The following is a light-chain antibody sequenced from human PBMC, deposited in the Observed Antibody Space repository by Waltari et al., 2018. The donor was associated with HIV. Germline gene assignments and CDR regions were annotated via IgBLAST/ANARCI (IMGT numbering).Light chain of an antibody. J-gene: IGLJ3*02. Sequence: QSALTQPASVSGSLGQSITISCTGTSSDVGGHNSVSWYQQHPGKAPKLLISYVSNRPSGVANRFSGSESGKTASLTISGLQAEEEADYYCSSYTANSRMFGGGTRLTVL. CDR2: YVS. CDR3: SSYTANSRM. V-gene: IGLV2-14*03. CDR1: SSDVGGHNS.